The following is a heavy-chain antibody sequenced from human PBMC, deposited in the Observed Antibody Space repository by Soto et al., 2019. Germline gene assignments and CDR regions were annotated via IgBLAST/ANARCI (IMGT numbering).Heavy chain of an antibody. V-gene: IGHV3-30-3*01. D-gene: IGHD3-3*01. Sequence: GESLKISCAASGFTFSSYAMHWVRQAPGKGLEWVAVISYDGSNKYYADSVKGRFTISRDNSKNTLYLQMNSLRAEDTAVYYCARGHHSSYYDFWSGPYYYYGMDVWGQGTTVTVSS. J-gene: IGHJ6*02. CDR3: ARGHHSSYYDFWSGPYYYYGMDV. CDR2: ISYDGSNK. CDR1: GFTFSSYA.